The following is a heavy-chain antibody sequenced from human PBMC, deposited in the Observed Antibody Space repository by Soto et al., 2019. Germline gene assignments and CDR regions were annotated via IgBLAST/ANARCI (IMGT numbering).Heavy chain of an antibody. D-gene: IGHD3-3*01. CDR2: IIPIFGTA. Sequence: SVKVSCKASGGTFSSYAISWVRQAPGQGLEWMGGIIPIFGTANYAQKFQGRVTITADKSTSTAYMELSSLRSEDTAVYYCAREYYDFWSGPHWFVPWGQGALVTVSS. CDR1: GGTFSSYA. V-gene: IGHV1-69*06. J-gene: IGHJ5*02. CDR3: AREYYDFWSGPHWFVP.